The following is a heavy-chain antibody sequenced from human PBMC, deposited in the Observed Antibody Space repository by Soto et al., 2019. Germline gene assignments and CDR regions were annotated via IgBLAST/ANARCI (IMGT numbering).Heavy chain of an antibody. V-gene: IGHV1-69*01. Sequence: QVQLVQSGAEVKKPGSSVKVSCKASGGTFSSYAISWVRQSPGQGLEWMGGIIPIFETANYAQKFKGRVTITADESTSTAQIKLSSLITEDTAGYNCERILHNYGDYGFDYWGQGTLVTVSS. D-gene: IGHD4-17*01. CDR2: IIPIFETA. J-gene: IGHJ4*02. CDR3: ERILHNYGDYGFDY. CDR1: GGTFSSYA.